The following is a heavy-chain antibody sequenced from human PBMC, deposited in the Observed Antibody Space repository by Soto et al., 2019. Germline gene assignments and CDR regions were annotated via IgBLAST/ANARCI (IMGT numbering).Heavy chain of an antibody. J-gene: IGHJ4*02. CDR2: ISGSGGRT. CDR1: GFTFSDYA. Sequence: EVQLSESGGGLVQPGGSLRLSCAASGFTFSDYAMSWVRQAPGKGLEWVSAISGSGGRTYYADSAKGRFTISRDNSKNTLYLQMNSLRAEDTAVYYCAKRGGTYSIATFDYWGQGALVTVSS. D-gene: IGHD1-26*01. V-gene: IGHV3-23*01. CDR3: AKRGGTYSIATFDY.